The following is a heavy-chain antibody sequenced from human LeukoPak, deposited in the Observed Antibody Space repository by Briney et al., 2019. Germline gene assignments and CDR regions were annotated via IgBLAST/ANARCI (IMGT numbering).Heavy chain of an antibody. CDR3: ARDFCGGDCYSRSTYMDV. CDR1: GGSISSSSYY. V-gene: IGHV4-39*02. CDR2: IYYSGST. Sequence: SSETLSLTCTVSGGSISSSSYYWGWIRQPPGKGLEWIVSIYYSGSTYYNPSLKSRVTISVDTSKNQFSLKLSSVTAADTAVYYCARDFCGGDCYSRSTYMDVWGKGTTVTVSS. D-gene: IGHD2-21*02. J-gene: IGHJ6*04.